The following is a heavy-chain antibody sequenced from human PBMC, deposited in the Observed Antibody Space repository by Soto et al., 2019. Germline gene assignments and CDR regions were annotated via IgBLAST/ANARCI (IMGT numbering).Heavy chain of an antibody. CDR1: GFTFSSFA. V-gene: IGHV3-23*01. CDR2: ISATVAST. CDR3: ALRGYNSYFFDY. D-gene: IGHD5-12*01. J-gene: IGHJ4*02. Sequence: PGGSLRLSCAASGFTFSSFAMSWVRQAPGKGLEWVSIISATVASTNYADSVKGRFTLSRDSSKNTLYLQMNSLRAEDTAVYYCALRGYNSYFFDYWGQGTLVTVSS.